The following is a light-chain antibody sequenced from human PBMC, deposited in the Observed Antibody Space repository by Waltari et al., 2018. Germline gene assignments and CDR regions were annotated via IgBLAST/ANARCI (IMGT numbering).Light chain of an antibody. V-gene: IGLV2-23*02. CDR2: EVT. Sequence: QSGLAQPASASGSPGQSITITCTGTSSDVGNYNLVSWYQQPPGKAPRLLIYEVTKRAPGTSGRFAASKSGNTASLSISGLQAQEDEADYYCCSYVGLGTYVFGTGTKVTV. J-gene: IGLJ1*01. CDR3: CSYVGLGTYV. CDR1: SSDVGNYNL.